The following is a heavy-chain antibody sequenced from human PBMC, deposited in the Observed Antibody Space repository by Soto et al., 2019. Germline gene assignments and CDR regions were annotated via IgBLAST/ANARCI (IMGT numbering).Heavy chain of an antibody. CDR1: GFTFSNYW. CDR2: INDQGGSP. D-gene: IGHD2-2*01. J-gene: IGHJ4*02. CDR3: ASQLLTIGSFDY. V-gene: IGHV3-74*01. Sequence: PGGSLRLSCAASGFTFSNYWMHWVRQAPGKGLVWISLINDQGGSPTYADSVKGRFTISRDNVKNTLYLQMSSLRAEDTAVYYCASQLLTIGSFDYWGQGTLVTVSS.